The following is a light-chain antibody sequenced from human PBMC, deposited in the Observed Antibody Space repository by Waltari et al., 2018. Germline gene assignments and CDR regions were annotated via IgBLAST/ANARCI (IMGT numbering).Light chain of an antibody. V-gene: IGKV1-6*01. CDR2: AAS. CDR3: LENYNYPWT. J-gene: IGKJ1*01. CDR1: KGIGND. Sequence: AFQMTQSPSSLSASVVDRVTITCRTNKGIGNDGGWYQQKPGKAPKLLIYAASSLQSGVPARVSGSGSGTDFTLTISSLQPEDFATYYCLENYNYPWTFGQGTRVEIK.